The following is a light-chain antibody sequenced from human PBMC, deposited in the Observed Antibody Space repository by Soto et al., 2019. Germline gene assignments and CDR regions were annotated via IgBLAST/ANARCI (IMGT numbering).Light chain of an antibody. J-gene: IGKJ4*01. Sequence: IQMTQSPSTLSASVGDRVTITCRASQSITDWLAWYQQKPGEAPKLLIYKASILDSGVPSRFSGSGSGTEFALAINNLQPDDSATYYCQQYNLYSFTFGGGTKVEIK. CDR2: KAS. CDR1: QSITDW. CDR3: QQYNLYSFT. V-gene: IGKV1-5*03.